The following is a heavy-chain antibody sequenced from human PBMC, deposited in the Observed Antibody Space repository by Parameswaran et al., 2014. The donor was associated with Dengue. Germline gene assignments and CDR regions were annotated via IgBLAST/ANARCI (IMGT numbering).Heavy chain of an antibody. Sequence: QAGSRLKISCAASGFTFSSYGMHWVRQAPGKGLEWVAVIWYDGSNKYYADSVKGRFTISRDNSKNTLYLQMNSLRAEDTAVYYCARDLIAALGWFDPWGQGTLVTVSS. CDR1: GFTFSSYG. D-gene: IGHD6-6*01. V-gene: IGHV3-33*01. J-gene: IGHJ5*02. CDR2: IWYDGSNK. CDR3: ARDLIAALGWFDP.